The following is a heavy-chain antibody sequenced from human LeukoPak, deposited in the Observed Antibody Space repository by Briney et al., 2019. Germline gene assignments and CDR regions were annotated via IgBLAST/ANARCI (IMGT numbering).Heavy chain of an antibody. CDR1: GGSFSGYY. J-gene: IGHJ5*02. Sequence: PSETLSVTCAVYGGSFSGYYWSWIRQPPGKGLEWIGEINHSGSTNYNPSLKSRVTISVDTSKNQFSLKLSSVTAADTAVYYCARIGSSGWYPRGWFDPWGQGTLVTVSS. D-gene: IGHD6-19*01. CDR3: ARIGSSGWYPRGWFDP. CDR2: INHSGST. V-gene: IGHV4-34*01.